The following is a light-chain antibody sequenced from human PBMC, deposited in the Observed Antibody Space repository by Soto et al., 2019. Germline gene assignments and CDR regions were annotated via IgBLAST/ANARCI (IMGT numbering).Light chain of an antibody. Sequence: QSVLTQPASVSGSPGQSITISCTGTSNDVGGYNYVYWYQQHPGKVPKLMIYDVTNRPSGVSNRFSGSKSGNTASLTISGLQAEDEADYYCNSYTSSSTYVFGTGTKVTVL. CDR1: SNDVGGYNY. J-gene: IGLJ1*01. CDR3: NSYTSSSTYV. CDR2: DVT. V-gene: IGLV2-14*03.